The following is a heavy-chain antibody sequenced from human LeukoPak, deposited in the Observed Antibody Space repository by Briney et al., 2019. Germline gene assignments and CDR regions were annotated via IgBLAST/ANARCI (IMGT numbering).Heavy chain of an antibody. D-gene: IGHD2-2*01. CDR3: ATIVVVPAAPYYFDY. CDR1: GGSFSGYY. J-gene: IGHJ4*02. CDR2: INHSGST. V-gene: IGHV4-34*01. Sequence: TSETLSLTCAVYGGSFSGYYWSWIRQPPGKGLEWIGEINHSGSTNYNPSLKSRVTISVDTSKNQFSLKLSSVTAADTAVYYCATIVVVPAAPYYFDYWGQGTLVTVSS.